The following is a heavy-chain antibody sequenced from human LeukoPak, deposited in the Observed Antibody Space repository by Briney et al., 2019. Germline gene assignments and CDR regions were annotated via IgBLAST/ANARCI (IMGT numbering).Heavy chain of an antibody. CDR1: GGTFSSYA. CDR3: ARDRQGYCSSTSCYTADY. J-gene: IGHJ4*02. V-gene: IGHV1-69*05. CDR2: IIPIFGTA. Sequence: ASVKVSCKASGGTFSSYAISWVRQAPGQGLEWMGGIIPIFGTANYAQKFQGRVTITTDESTSTAHMELSSLRSEDTAVYYCARDRQGYCSSTSCYTADYWGQGTLVTVSS. D-gene: IGHD2-2*02.